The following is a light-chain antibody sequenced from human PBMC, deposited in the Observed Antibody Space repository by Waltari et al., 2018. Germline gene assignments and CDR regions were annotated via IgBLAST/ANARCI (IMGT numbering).Light chain of an antibody. CDR2: DVS. CDR3: GSYTTNSPFAVV. V-gene: IGLV2-14*03. J-gene: IGLJ2*01. CDR1: SHDIGHYDY. Sequence: ALTQPASVSGSPGQSITISCSGTSHDIGHYDYVAWYLQHPATAPKLIIFDVSKRPSGLSDRFSASKSGSTASLTISGLQAEDEGEYFCGSYTTNSPFAVVFGGGTKLTVL.